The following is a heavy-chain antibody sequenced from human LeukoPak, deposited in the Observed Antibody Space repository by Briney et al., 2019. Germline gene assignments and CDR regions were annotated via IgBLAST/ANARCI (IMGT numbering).Heavy chain of an antibody. Sequence: ASVKVSCKASGYTFTSYDINWVRQATGQGLEWMGWMNPNSGNTGYAQKFQGRVTMTRNTSISTAYMELSSLRSEDTAVYYCARSPLYSSSWYLDYWGQGTLVTVSS. D-gene: IGHD6-13*01. J-gene: IGHJ4*02. CDR3: ARSPLYSSSWYLDY. CDR2: MNPNSGNT. CDR1: GYTFTSYD. V-gene: IGHV1-8*01.